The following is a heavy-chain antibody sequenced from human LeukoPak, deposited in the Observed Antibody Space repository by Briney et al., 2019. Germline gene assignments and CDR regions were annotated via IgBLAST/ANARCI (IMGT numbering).Heavy chain of an antibody. CDR1: GYTFTGYY. V-gene: IGHV1-2*04. D-gene: IGHD3-10*01. J-gene: IGHJ6*02. Sequence: ASVKVSCKASGYTFTGYYMHWVRQAPGQGLEWMGWINPNSGGTNYAQKLQGWVTMTRDTSISTAYMELSRLRSDDTAVYYCARAMVRGEGYYYYGMDVWGQGTTVTVSS. CDR3: ARAMVRGEGYYYYGMDV. CDR2: INPNSGGT.